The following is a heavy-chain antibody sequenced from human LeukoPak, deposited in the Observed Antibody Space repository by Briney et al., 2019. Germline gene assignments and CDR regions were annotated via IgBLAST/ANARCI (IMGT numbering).Heavy chain of an antibody. D-gene: IGHD6-19*01. V-gene: IGHV1-18*01. CDR2: ISAYNGNT. J-gene: IGHJ4*02. CDR1: GYTFTSYG. Sequence: ASVKVSRKASGYTFTSYGISWVRQAPGQGLEWMGWISAYNGNTNYAQKLQGRVTMTTDTSTSTAYMELRSLRSDDTAVYYCARGDVGSSGLLGHDSAPRPWARFDYWGQGTLVTVSS. CDR3: ARGDVGSSGLLGHDSAPRPWARFDY.